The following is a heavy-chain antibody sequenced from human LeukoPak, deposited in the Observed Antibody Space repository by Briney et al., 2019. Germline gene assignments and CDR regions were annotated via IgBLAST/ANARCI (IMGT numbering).Heavy chain of an antibody. CDR3: ARFFTGDYSRYFDY. J-gene: IGHJ4*02. V-gene: IGHV1-18*01. CDR2: ISAYNGNT. CDR1: GYTFTSYG. Sequence: ASVKVSCKASGYTFTSYGISWVRQAPGQGLEWMGWISAYNGNTNYAQKLQGRVTMTTDTSTSTAYMELRSLRSDDTAVCYCARFFTGDYSRYFDYWGQGTLVTVSS. D-gene: IGHD4-17*01.